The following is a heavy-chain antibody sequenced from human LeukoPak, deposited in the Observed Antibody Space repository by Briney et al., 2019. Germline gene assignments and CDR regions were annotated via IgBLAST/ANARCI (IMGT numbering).Heavy chain of an antibody. J-gene: IGHJ3*02. CDR1: GGSIRSYY. CDR2: IYYSGST. V-gene: IGHV4-59*01. Sequence: PSETLSLTCTVSGGSIRSYYWNWIRQPPGKGLEWIGSIYYSGSTYYNPSLKSRVTISVDTSKNQFSLKLSSVTAADTAVYYCARDRRWEQLHAFDIWGQGTTVTVSS. D-gene: IGHD1-26*01. CDR3: ARDRRWEQLHAFDI.